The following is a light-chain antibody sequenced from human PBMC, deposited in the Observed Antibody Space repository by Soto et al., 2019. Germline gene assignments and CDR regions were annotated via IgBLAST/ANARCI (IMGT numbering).Light chain of an antibody. CDR2: GAS. CDR1: QSVSSSY. Sequence: IVLKQSPGTLSLSPGERATLSCRASQSVSSSYLAWYQQKPGQAPRLLIYGASSRATGIPDRFSGSGSGTDFTLTISRLEPEDFAVYYCQQYGSSPLWTFGQGTIVDIK. J-gene: IGKJ1*01. V-gene: IGKV3-20*01. CDR3: QQYGSSPLWT.